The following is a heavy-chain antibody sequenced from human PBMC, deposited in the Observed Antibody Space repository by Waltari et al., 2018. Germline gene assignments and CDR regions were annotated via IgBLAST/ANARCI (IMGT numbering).Heavy chain of an antibody. J-gene: IGHJ4*02. CDR3: ASSHGHGNYYDTMGY. Sequence: QVPLVQSGAEVKTPGSSVKLSCKASGGTFSSYAISWVRQASGQGLEWMGGIIPICGTANYAQKFQGRVTITADKSTSTAYMELSSLRAEDTAVYYCASSHGHGNYYDTMGYWGQGTLVTVSS. CDR2: IIPICGTA. V-gene: IGHV1-69*14. D-gene: IGHD3-22*01. CDR1: GGTFSSYA.